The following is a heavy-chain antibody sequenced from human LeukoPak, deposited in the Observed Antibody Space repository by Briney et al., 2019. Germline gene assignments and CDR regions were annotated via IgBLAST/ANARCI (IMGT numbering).Heavy chain of an antibody. CDR3: ARGKAYGDYDY. J-gene: IGHJ4*02. CDR1: GGSISSGSYS. CDR2: IYPRGST. D-gene: IGHD4-17*01. Sequence: SETLSLTCAVSGGSISSGSYSWSWIRQPPGKGLEWIGYIYPRGSTYYNPSLKSRVILSLDKSANQFSLNLSSVTAADTAVYYCARGKAYGDYDYWGQGTLVTVSS. V-gene: IGHV4-30-2*01.